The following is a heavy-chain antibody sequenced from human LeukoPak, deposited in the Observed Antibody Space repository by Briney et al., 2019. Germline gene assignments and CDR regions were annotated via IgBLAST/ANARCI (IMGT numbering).Heavy chain of an antibody. D-gene: IGHD3-3*01. CDR2: INHSGYT. J-gene: IGHJ4*02. CDR1: GESSFSSYY. CDR3: SRRVVGNDY. Sequence: SEALSLTCAVYGESSFSSYYWSWIRQTPGGALEWIGEINHSGYTNYNPSLKSRVTLSIDTSKNQFSLRLNSVTAADTAVYYCSRRVVGNDYWGQGTLVTVSS. V-gene: IGHV4-34*01.